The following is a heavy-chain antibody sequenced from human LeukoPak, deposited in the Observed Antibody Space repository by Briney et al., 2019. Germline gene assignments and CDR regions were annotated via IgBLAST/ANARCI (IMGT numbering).Heavy chain of an antibody. CDR1: GGSISSSSYY. CDR2: IYYSGST. CDR3: ARIVVVIMGLDY. J-gene: IGHJ4*02. D-gene: IGHD3-22*01. Sequence: PSETLSLTCTVSGGSISSSSYYWGWIRQPPGKGLEWIGSIYYSGSTYYNPSLKSRVTISVDTSKNQFSPKLSSVTAADTAVYYCARIVVVIMGLDYWGQGTLVTVSS. V-gene: IGHV4-39*01.